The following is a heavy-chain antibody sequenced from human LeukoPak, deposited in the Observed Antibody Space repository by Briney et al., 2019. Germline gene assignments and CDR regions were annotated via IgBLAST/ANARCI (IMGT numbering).Heavy chain of an antibody. CDR3: AKRGVVIRVILVGFHKEAYYFDS. Sequence: QSGGSLRLSCAVSGITLSNYGMSWVRQAPGKGLEWVAGISDSGGRTNYADSVKGRFTISRGNPENTLYLQMNSLRAEDTAVYFCAKRGVVIRVILVGFHKEAYYFDSWGQGALVTVSS. V-gene: IGHV3-23*01. D-gene: IGHD3-22*01. CDR1: GITLSNYG. CDR2: ISDSGGRT. J-gene: IGHJ4*02.